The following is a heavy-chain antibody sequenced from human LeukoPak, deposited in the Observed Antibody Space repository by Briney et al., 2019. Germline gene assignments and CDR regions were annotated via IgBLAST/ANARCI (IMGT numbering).Heavy chain of an antibody. CDR2: IYYTGSS. V-gene: IGHV4-39*01. CDR1: GDSISSSLDY. J-gene: IGHJ4*02. CDR3: ARQLDY. Sequence: SETLSLTCTVSGDSISSSLDYWVWIRQPPGKGLEWIGSIYYTGSSYYNPSLKSRVTISVDTSKNQFSLKLSSVTAADTAVYYCARQLDYWGQGTLVTVSS.